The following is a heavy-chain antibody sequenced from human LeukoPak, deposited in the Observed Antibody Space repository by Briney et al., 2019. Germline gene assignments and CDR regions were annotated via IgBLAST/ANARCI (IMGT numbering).Heavy chain of an antibody. CDR3: AHIRSSSWDVDTDYYFDY. CDR2: IYWNDDK. J-gene: IGHJ4*02. CDR1: GFSLSTSGVG. D-gene: IGHD5-18*01. Sequence: SGPTLVNPTQTLTLTCTFSGFSLSTSGVGVGWIRQPPGKALEWLALIYWNDDKRYSPSLKSRLTITKDTSKNQVVLTMTNMDPVDTATYYCAHIRSSSWDVDTDYYFDYWGQGTLVTVSS. V-gene: IGHV2-5*01.